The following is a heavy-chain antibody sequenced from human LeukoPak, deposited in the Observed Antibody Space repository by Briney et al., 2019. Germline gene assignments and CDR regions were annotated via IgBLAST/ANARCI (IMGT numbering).Heavy chain of an antibody. CDR3: ARGGRDGYNYIDY. CDR2: IYSGGST. D-gene: IGHD5-24*01. J-gene: IGHJ4*02. CDR1: GFTVSSNY. V-gene: IGHV3-53*05. Sequence: GGSLRLSCAAPGFTVSSNYMSWVRQAPGKGLEWVSVIYSGGSTYYADSVKGRFTISRDNSKNTLYLQMNSLRAEDTAVYYCARGGRDGYNYIDYWGQGTLVTVSS.